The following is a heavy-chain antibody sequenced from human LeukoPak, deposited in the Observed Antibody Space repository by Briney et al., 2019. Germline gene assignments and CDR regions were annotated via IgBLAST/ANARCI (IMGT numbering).Heavy chain of an antibody. D-gene: IGHD3-10*01. CDR2: ISGSGGST. Sequence: GGSLRLSCAASGFTFSSYAMSWVRQAPGKGLEWVSAISGSGGSTYYADSVKGRFTISRDNSKNTLYLQMNSLKTEDTAVYYCTTLWSGPEYWGQGTLVTVSS. J-gene: IGHJ4*02. CDR1: GFTFSSYA. CDR3: TTLWSGPEY. V-gene: IGHV3-23*01.